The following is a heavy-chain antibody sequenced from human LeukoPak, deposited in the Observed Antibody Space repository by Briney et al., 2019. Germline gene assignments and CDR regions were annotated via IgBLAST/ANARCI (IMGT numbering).Heavy chain of an antibody. CDR3: AKLELVSFYDAFDI. J-gene: IGHJ3*02. Sequence: PGRSLRLSCAASGFTFSSYGMHWVRQAPGKGLEWVAVISYDGSNKYYADSVKGRFTISRDNSKNTLYLRMNSLRAEDTAVYYCAKLELVSFYDAFDIWGQGTMVTVSS. CDR1: GFTFSSYG. V-gene: IGHV3-30*18. CDR2: ISYDGSNK. D-gene: IGHD1-7*01.